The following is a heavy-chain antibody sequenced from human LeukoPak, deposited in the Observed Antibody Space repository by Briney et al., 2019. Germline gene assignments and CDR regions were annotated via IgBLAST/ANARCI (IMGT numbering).Heavy chain of an antibody. Sequence: SETLSLTCSVSGDSISKYYWSWIRQPAGKGLEWIGRVYSSGSSNYNPSLKSRVTMSVDTSKNQISLKLSSVTAADTAVYYCARDGYYWGQGTLVTASS. CDR2: VYSSGSS. D-gene: IGHD3-10*01. J-gene: IGHJ4*02. V-gene: IGHV4-4*07. CDR1: GDSISKYY. CDR3: ARDGYY.